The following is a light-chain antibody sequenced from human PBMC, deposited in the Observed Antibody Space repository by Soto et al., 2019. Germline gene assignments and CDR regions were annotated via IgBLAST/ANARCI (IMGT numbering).Light chain of an antibody. CDR3: QLRSNWHMYT. CDR1: QSVSSY. CDR2: DAS. J-gene: IGKJ2*01. V-gene: IGKV3-11*01. Sequence: EIVLTQSPATLSLSPGERATLSCRASQSVSSYLAWYQQKPGQAPRLLIYDASNRATGITARFSGSGSGTDFTLTISSLEPEDLPVYYCQLRSNWHMYTCGQGTKLEIK.